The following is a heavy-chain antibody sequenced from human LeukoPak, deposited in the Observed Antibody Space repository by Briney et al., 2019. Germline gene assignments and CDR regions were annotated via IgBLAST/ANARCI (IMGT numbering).Heavy chain of an antibody. Sequence: GGSLRLSCVGAGFTFSNHWMSWVRQAPGKGLEWVADIKPDGSDQYFVDSVKGRFAISRDNAKNSQYLQMNSLRAEDTAVYYCAKDGHSSGWYLNYYYYGMDVWGQGTTVTVSS. CDR3: AKDGHSSGWYLNYYYYGMDV. J-gene: IGHJ6*02. CDR1: GFTFSNHW. V-gene: IGHV3-7*01. CDR2: IKPDGSDQ. D-gene: IGHD6-19*01.